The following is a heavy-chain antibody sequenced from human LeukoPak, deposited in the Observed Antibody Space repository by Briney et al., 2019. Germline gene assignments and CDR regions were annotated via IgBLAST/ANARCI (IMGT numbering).Heavy chain of an antibody. CDR3: VKRGATVRRTYFFDS. CDR2: IRYDGNDK. D-gene: IGHD1-26*01. V-gene: IGHV3-30*02. CDR1: GFTFNAFG. Sequence: GGSLRLSCVASGFTFNAFGMHWVRQAPGKGLEWVAFIRYDGNDKYYSGSVEGRFTISRDNPKNTLYLQMNSLRVEDTSFYYCVKRGATVRRTYFFDSWGQGALVTVST. J-gene: IGHJ4*02.